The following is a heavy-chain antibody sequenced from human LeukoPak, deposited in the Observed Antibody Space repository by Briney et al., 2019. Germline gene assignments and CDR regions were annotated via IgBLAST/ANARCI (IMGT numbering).Heavy chain of an antibody. J-gene: IGHJ4*02. CDR1: GGSCDDYY. D-gene: IGHD5-24*01. Sequence: SETLSLTCDVSGGSCDDYYCSWIRQPPGKGLEWIGEIHPHGIFYYNSSLMSRVTISIDTSKSQFSLRLTPVTAADTAFYCARGRDRSKAGDHWGQGSLVTVSS. V-gene: IGHV4-34*01. CDR3: ARGRDRSKAGDH. CDR2: IHPHGIF.